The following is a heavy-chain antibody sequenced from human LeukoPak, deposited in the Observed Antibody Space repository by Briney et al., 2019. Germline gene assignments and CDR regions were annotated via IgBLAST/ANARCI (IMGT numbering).Heavy chain of an antibody. CDR1: GSTFTGYY. V-gene: IGHV1-2*02. CDR3: AREVVVFGVVKGPFDY. D-gene: IGHD3-3*01. J-gene: IGHJ4*02. CDR2: INPNSGGT. Sequence: GASVKVSCKASGSTFTGYYMHWVRQALGQGLEWMGWINPNSGGTNYAQKFQGRVTMTRDTSISTAYMELSRLRSDDTAVYYCAREVVVFGVVKGPFDYWGQGTLVTVSS.